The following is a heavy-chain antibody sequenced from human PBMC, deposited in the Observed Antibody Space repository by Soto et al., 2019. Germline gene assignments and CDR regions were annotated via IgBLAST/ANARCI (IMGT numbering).Heavy chain of an antibody. CDR2: IFYSGST. CDR3: ARLYGLDAFDF. D-gene: IGHD3-16*02. V-gene: IGHV4-59*08. Sequence: SETLSLTCTASGGSISSYYWSWIRQPPGKGLEWIGYIFYSGSTNYNPSLKSRVTISVDTSKNQFSLKLSSVTAADTAVYYCARLYGLDAFDFWGQGTMVTVSS. CDR1: GGSISSYY. J-gene: IGHJ3*01.